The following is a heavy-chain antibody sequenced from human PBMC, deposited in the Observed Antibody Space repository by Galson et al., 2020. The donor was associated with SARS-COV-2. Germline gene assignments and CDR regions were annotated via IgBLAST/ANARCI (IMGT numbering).Heavy chain of an antibody. D-gene: IGHD4-17*01. V-gene: IGHV3-33*06. CDR3: AKDRFRRRYGDPGPDY. CDR2: IWSDGSNK. Sequence: GGSLRLSCAASGFIFSSYDMHWVRQAPGKGLEWVAMIWSDGSNKDYGDSVKGKFTISRDNSKNTLYLQMNSLRAEDTAVYYCAKDRFRRRYGDPGPDYWGQGTLVTVSS. CDR1: GFIFSSYD. J-gene: IGHJ4*02.